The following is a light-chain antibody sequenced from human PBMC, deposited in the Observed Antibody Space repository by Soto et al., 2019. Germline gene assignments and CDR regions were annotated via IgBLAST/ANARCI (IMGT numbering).Light chain of an antibody. J-gene: IGKJ1*01. CDR3: QQRSNWPWT. CDR1: QSVSSSY. V-gene: IGKV3-11*01. Sequence: EIVLTQSPGTLSLSPGERATLSCRASQSVSSSYLTWYQQKPGQAPRLLIYDASNRATGIPARFGGSGSGTDFTLTISSLEPEDFAVYYCQQRSNWPWTFGQGTKVDIK. CDR2: DAS.